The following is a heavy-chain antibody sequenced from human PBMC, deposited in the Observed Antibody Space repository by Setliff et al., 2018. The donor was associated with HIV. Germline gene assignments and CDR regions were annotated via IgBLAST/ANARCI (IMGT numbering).Heavy chain of an antibody. CDR1: GFSISSYW. CDR2: IKPDGSSI. Sequence: GGSLRLSCAASGFSISSYWMHWVRQTPGKGLVWVSRIKPDGSSITYADSVKGRFTISRDNAKNTVYLQMNSLSAEDAAVYYCTRDPPTSGWYFDLWGRGTLVTV. J-gene: IGHJ2*01. CDR3: TRDPPTSGWYFDL. D-gene: IGHD7-27*01. V-gene: IGHV3-74*01.